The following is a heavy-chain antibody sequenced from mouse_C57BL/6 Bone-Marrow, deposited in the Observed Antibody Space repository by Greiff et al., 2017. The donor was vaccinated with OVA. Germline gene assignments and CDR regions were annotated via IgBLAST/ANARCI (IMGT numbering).Heavy chain of an antibody. J-gene: IGHJ4*01. CDR3: ARHDAMDY. Sequence: EVQLVESGGDLVKPGGSLKLSCAASGFTFSSYGMSWVRQTPDKRLEWVATISSGGSYTYYPDSVKGRVTISRDNAKNTLYLQMSSLKSEDTAMYYGARHDAMDYWGKGTSVTVSS. V-gene: IGHV5-6*01. CDR2: ISSGGSYT. CDR1: GFTFSSYG.